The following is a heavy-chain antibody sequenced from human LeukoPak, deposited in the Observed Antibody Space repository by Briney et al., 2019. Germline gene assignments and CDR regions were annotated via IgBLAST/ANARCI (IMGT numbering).Heavy chain of an antibody. J-gene: IGHJ4*02. CDR3: VRHGESGRHHAYFDS. V-gene: IGHV4-59*08. Sequence: SEALSLTCTVSGGSLNSYYWGWLRQPTGKGLEWVGYIYYSGSTNYNSSLKSRVAISVDTSKNQFSLKLSSVNAGDTAIYYCVRHGESGRHHAYFDSWGQGTLVTVSS. D-gene: IGHD3-10*01. CDR2: IYYSGST. CDR1: GGSLNSYY.